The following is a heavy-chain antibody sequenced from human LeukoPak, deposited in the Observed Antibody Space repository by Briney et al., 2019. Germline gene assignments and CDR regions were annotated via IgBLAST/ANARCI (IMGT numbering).Heavy chain of an antibody. V-gene: IGHV3-23*01. J-gene: IGHJ5*02. CDR1: GFTFSSYA. Sequence: PGGSLRLSCAASGFTFSSYAMSWVRQAPGKGLEWVSAISGSGGSTYYADSVNGWFTTSRDHSKITLYLQMNSLRAEDTAVYYCAKDPLTMVRGTFDPWGQGTLVTVSS. CDR3: AKDPLTMVRGTFDP. CDR2: ISGSGGST. D-gene: IGHD3-10*01.